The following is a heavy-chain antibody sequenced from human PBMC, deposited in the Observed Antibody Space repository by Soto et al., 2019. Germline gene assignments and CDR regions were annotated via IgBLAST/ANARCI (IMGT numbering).Heavy chain of an antibody. V-gene: IGHV1-69*13. CDR3: ARDWSDIVGYYYGMDV. Sequence: SVKVSCKASGTTFSSYAISWVRQAPGQGLEWMGGIIPIFGTANYAQKFQGRVTITADESTSTAYMELSSLRSEDTAVYYCARDWSDIVGYYYGMDVWGQGTTVTVSS. D-gene: IGHD5-12*01. CDR1: GTTFSSYA. CDR2: IIPIFGTA. J-gene: IGHJ6*02.